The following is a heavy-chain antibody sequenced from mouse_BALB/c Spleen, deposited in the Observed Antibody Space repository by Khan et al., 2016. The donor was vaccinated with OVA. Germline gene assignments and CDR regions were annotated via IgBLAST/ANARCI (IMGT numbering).Heavy chain of an antibody. V-gene: IGHV3-2*02. D-gene: IGHD2-4*01. J-gene: IGHJ3*01. CDR3: ARKDYYDYDPFPY. CDR1: GYSITSEFP. CDR2: ISYSGNT. Sequence: EVKLEESGPGLVKPSQSLSLTCTVTGYSITSEFPWNWIRQFPGNKLEWMGYISYSGNTRYNPSLKSLISITRDTSRNQFFLQLNSVTTEDTATYYCARKDYYDYDPFPYWGQGTLVTVSA.